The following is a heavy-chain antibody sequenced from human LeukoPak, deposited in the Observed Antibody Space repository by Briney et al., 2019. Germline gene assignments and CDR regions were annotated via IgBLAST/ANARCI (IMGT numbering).Heavy chain of an antibody. J-gene: IGHJ4*02. CDR2: IWYDGTNE. CDR1: GFNFSIYG. CDR3: ATDLQPFDY. V-gene: IGHV3-33*01. D-gene: IGHD2-2*01. Sequence: GGSLRLSCAASGFNFSIYGMHWVRQGPGKGLEWVAVIWYDGTNEYYADSVKGRFSISRDNSKNRLYLQMNSLRAEDTAVYYCATDLQPFDYWGQGTLVTVSS.